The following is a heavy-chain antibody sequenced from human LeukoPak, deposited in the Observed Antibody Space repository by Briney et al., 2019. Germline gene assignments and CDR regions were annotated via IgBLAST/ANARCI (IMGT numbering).Heavy chain of an antibody. D-gene: IGHD5-12*01. Sequence: PGGSLRLSCAASGFRFSTFWMSWVRQAPGKGLDWVANINQNGGVKHYADSVKGRFTISRDNAKNSLYLQMTSLRADDTAVYYCAKDSGRWLQELDYWGQGTLVTVSS. J-gene: IGHJ4*02. V-gene: IGHV3-7*01. CDR2: INQNGGVK. CDR3: AKDSGRWLQELDY. CDR1: GFRFSTFW.